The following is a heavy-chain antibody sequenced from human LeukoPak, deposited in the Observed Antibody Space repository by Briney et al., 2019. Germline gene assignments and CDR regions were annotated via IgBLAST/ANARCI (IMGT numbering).Heavy chain of an antibody. D-gene: IGHD3-16*01. CDR1: ELTFTKYS. CDR2: VTGDGSRT. J-gene: IGHJ4*02. V-gene: IGHV3-74*01. CDR3: ATGLGYYYAD. Sequence: GGSLRLSCAASELTFTKYSMHWVRQAPGKGLVWVSRVTGDGSRTTYADSVRGRFTISRDNAKNTVYLQMNSLRADDAAVYYCATGLGYYYADYGQGTLVTVSS.